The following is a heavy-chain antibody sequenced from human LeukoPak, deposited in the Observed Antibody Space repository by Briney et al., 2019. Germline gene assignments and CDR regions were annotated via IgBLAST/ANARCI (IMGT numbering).Heavy chain of an antibody. D-gene: IGHD3-9*01. J-gene: IGHJ4*02. Sequence: PSETLSLTCTVSGGSISSSSYSWGWIRQPPGKVLEWIGNIYYSGSTFYNPSLKSRVTISLDTSKHQFFLKLTSVTAADTAVYYCAREWDTSSFDPRASGDYWGQGTPVTVSS. V-gene: IGHV4-39*07. CDR1: GGSISSSSYS. CDR2: IYYSGST. CDR3: AREWDTSSFDPRASGDY.